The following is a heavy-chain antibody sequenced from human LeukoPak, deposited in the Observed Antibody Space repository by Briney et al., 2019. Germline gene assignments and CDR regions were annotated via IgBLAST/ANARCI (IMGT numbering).Heavy chain of an antibody. V-gene: IGHV1-8*01. CDR1: GYTLTSYD. CDR2: MNPNSGNT. D-gene: IGHD2-2*01. J-gene: IGHJ5*02. CDR3: ARGQNGVVRRRNWFDP. Sequence: ASVKVSCKASGYTLTSYDINWVRQATGQGLEWMGWMNPNSGNTGYAQKFQGRVTMTRNTSISTAYMELSSLRSEDTAVYYCARGQNGVVRRRNWFDPWGQGTLVTVSS.